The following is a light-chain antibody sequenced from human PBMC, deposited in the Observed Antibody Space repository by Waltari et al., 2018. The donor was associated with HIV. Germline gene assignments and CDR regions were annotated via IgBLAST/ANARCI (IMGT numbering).Light chain of an antibody. CDR2: SAA. CDR3: QQSYNFPFN. J-gene: IGKJ2*01. CDR1: QTINTY. V-gene: IGKV1-39*01. Sequence: DIQVTQSPSSLSASFGDRVIITCRANQTINTYLNWYQHQPGKAPKLLIYSAATLQNGVPPRFTGSGSGTDFTLTISSLQPEDFATYYCQQSYNFPFNFGPGTKLEIK.